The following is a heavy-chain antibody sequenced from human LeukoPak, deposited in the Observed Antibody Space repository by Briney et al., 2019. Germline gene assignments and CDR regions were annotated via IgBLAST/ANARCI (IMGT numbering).Heavy chain of an antibody. Sequence: GGSLRLSCAASGFTVSSSYMYWVRQAPGKGLEWVSFFYRGDSTYYAESVRGRFTISRDNSKNRLYLLMNSLIPEDTAVYYCAREVVSSPSYFDSWGQGTLVTVSS. CDR2: FYRGDST. CDR3: AREVVSSPSYFDS. CDR1: GFTVSSSY. D-gene: IGHD2-15*01. J-gene: IGHJ4*02. V-gene: IGHV3-53*01.